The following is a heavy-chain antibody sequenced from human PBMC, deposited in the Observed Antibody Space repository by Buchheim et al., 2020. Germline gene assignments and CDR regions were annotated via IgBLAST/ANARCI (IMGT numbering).Heavy chain of an antibody. CDR1: GFTFSSYA. CDR3: AKDDVLLWFGESYFDY. D-gene: IGHD3-10*01. J-gene: IGHJ4*02. Sequence: EVQLLESGGGLVQPGGSLRLSCAASGFTFSSYAMSWVRQAPGKGLEWVSAIIGSGVSTYYADSVKGRFTISRANSKNRLYLQMNSLRAEDTAVYYCAKDDVLLWFGESYFDYWGQGTL. CDR2: IIGSGVST. V-gene: IGHV3-23*01.